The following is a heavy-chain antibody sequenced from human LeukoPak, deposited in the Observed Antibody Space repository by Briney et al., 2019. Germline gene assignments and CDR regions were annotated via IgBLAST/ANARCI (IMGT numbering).Heavy chain of an antibody. CDR2: IYISGST. D-gene: IGHD6-19*01. CDR1: GGSISSCSYY. CDR3: AREWLGTDY. J-gene: IGHJ4*02. Sequence: SQTLSLTCTVSGGSISSCSYYWTCIPQPAGKGLEWVGRIYISGSTNYIPSLKSRVSISLDTSKNQFSLKLSSVTAADTSVYYCAREWLGTDYWGQGTLVSVSS. V-gene: IGHV4-61*02.